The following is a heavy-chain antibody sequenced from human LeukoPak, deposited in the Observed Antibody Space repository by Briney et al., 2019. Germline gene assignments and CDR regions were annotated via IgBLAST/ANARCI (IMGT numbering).Heavy chain of an antibody. V-gene: IGHV1-2*02. J-gene: IGHJ4*02. CDR2: INPNSGGT. D-gene: IGHD3-16*02. Sequence: GASVKVSCKASGDTFTGYYMHWVRQAPGQGLEWMGWINPNSGGTNYAQKFQGRVTMTRDTSISTAYMELSRLRSDDTAVYYCARAPANYDYVWGSYREYYFDYWGQGTLVTVSS. CDR1: GDTFTGYY. CDR3: ARAPANYDYVWGSYREYYFDY.